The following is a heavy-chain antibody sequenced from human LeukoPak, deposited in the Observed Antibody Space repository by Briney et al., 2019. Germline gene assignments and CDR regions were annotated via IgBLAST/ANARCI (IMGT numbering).Heavy chain of an antibody. J-gene: IGHJ4*02. Sequence: GGSLRLSCAASGFTFSSYAMSWVRQAPGKGLEWVSAISGSGGSTYYADSVKGRFTISRDNSKNTLYLQMNSLRAEDTAVYFCVVVSYCGGDCYDYWGQGTLVTVSS. CDR1: GFTFSSYA. CDR2: ISGSGGST. D-gene: IGHD2-21*01. V-gene: IGHV3-23*01. CDR3: VVVSYCGGDCYDY.